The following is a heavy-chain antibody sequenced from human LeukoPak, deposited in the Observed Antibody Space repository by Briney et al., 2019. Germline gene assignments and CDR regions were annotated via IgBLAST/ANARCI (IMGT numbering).Heavy chain of an antibody. V-gene: IGHV4-61*02. CDR3: ARVPYYYGSGSSDY. CDR1: GGSISSGSYY. Sequence: SETLSLTCTVSGGSISSGSYYWSWIRQPAGKGLEWIGRIYTSGSTNYNPSLKSRVTISVDTSKNQFSLKLSSVTAADTAVYYCARVPYYYGSGSSDYWGQGTLITVSS. D-gene: IGHD3-10*01. CDR2: IYTSGST. J-gene: IGHJ4*02.